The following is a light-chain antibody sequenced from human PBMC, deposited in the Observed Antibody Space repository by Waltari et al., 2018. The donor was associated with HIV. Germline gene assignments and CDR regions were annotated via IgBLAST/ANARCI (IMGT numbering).Light chain of an antibody. Sequence: SYEVTQPPSVSVSPGQTASITCSGHKLGNKYTAWYQQKPGQSPVLVIYEDNKRRSGNPERFSGSNSGDTATLTISGTQAMDEADYYCQAWDSSTVVFGGGTRLTVL. CDR2: EDN. J-gene: IGLJ2*01. CDR1: KLGNKY. CDR3: QAWDSSTVV. V-gene: IGLV3-1*01.